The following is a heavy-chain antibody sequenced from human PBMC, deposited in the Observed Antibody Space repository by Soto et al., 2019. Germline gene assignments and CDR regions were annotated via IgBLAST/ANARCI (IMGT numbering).Heavy chain of an antibody. D-gene: IGHD2-15*01. Sequence: GGSLRLSCAASGFTVSSNYMSWVRQAPGKGLEWVSVIYSGGSTYYADSVKGRFTISRDNSKNTLYLQMNSLRAEDTAVYYCARDCGGSCQFSGWFDPWGQGTLVTVSS. V-gene: IGHV3-66*01. CDR3: ARDCGGSCQFSGWFDP. CDR2: IYSGGST. J-gene: IGHJ5*02. CDR1: GFTVSSNY.